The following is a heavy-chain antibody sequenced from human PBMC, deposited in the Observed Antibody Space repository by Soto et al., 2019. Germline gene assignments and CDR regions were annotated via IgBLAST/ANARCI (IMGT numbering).Heavy chain of an antibody. Sequence: GGSQRLSCAASGFTFSSYAMSWVRQAPGKGLEWVSAISGSGGSTYYADSVKGRFTISRDNSKNTLYLQMNSMRAEDTAVYYCAKGGTYYYDSSGYPFDYWGQGTLVTVSS. D-gene: IGHD3-22*01. CDR3: AKGGTYYYDSSGYPFDY. CDR2: ISGSGGST. J-gene: IGHJ4*02. CDR1: GFTFSSYA. V-gene: IGHV3-23*01.